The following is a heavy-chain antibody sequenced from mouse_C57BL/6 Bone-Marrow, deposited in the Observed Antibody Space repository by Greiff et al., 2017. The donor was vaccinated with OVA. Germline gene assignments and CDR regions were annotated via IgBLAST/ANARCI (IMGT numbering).Heavy chain of an antibody. J-gene: IGHJ3*01. CDR3: ARHGGSRRFAY. Sequence: EVMLVESGGDLVKPGGSLKLSCAASGFTFSSYGMSWVRQTPDKRLEWVAIISSGGSYTYYPDSVKGRFTITRDNAKNTLYLQMSSRKSEDTAMYDCARHGGSRRFAYWGQGTLVTVSA. CDR1: GFTFSSYG. CDR2: ISSGGSYT. V-gene: IGHV5-6*02.